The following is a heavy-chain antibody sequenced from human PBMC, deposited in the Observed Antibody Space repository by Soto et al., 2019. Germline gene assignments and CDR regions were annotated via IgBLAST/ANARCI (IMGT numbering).Heavy chain of an antibody. J-gene: IGHJ4*02. V-gene: IGHV3-23*01. CDR2: ISSSGVST. D-gene: IGHD4-17*01. CDR1: GFTFSSYA. Sequence: GGSLRLSCAASGFTFSSYAMSWVRQAPGKGLEWVSGISSSGVSTYYTDSAKGRFTISRDNSKSTLYLQMDSLRADDTAAYYCPKDLWTVTTIDFDYWGQGTLVTVSS. CDR3: PKDLWTVTTIDFDY.